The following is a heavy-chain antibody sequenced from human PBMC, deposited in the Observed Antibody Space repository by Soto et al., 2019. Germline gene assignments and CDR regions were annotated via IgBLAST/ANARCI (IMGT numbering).Heavy chain of an antibody. CDR3: ERDTSGYSYGVLDY. J-gene: IGHJ4*02. V-gene: IGHV3-66*01. CDR1: VIPVSTTY. D-gene: IGHD3-10*01. Sequence: GGSLRPSCAASVIPVSTTYMTWVCQAPGKGLEWVSEIYTGGTTYYADSVKDRFIISRDNSKNTLYLQMTSLRAEDTAVYFCERDTSGYSYGVLDYWGLGNLVTVTS. CDR2: IYTGGTT.